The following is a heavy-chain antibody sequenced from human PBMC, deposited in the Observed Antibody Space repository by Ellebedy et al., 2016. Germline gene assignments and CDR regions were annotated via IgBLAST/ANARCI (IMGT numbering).Heavy chain of an antibody. CDR2: IYYTGTT. CDR1: GGSLIRDHYY. Sequence: SETLSLXCTVSGGSLIRDHYYWGWIRQPPGAGLEWFGSIYYTGTTYHNPSFKSRVAMSIDTSRSQFSLNLASLTAADTAVYYCAGSFGSNFVWGQGTLVFVSS. CDR3: AGSFGSNFV. J-gene: IGHJ4*02. D-gene: IGHD1-26*01. V-gene: IGHV4-39*07.